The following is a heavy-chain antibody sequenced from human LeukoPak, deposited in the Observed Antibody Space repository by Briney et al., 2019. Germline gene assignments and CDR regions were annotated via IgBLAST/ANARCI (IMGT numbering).Heavy chain of an antibody. J-gene: IGHJ4*02. CDR2: ISSSSSYI. D-gene: IGHD3-22*01. CDR3: ASDPYDSSGYYLRSYFDY. Sequence: GGSLRLSCAASGFTFSSYSMNWVRQAPGKGLEWVSSISSSSSYIYYADSVKGRFTISRDNAKNSLYLQMNSLRAEDTAVYYCASDPYDSSGYYLRSYFDYWGQGTLVTVSS. CDR1: GFTFSSYS. V-gene: IGHV3-21*01.